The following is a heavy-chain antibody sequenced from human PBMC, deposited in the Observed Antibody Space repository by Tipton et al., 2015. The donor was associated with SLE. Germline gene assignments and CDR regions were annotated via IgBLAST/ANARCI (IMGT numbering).Heavy chain of an antibody. J-gene: IGHJ4*02. Sequence: TLSLTCTVSGGSISSSSYYWGWIRQPPGKGLEWIGSIYYSGSTYYNPSLKSRVTISVDTSKNQFSLKLTSVTAADTAVYYCARGGVGGYDCFDFWGQGTLVTVSS. CDR2: IYYSGST. CDR1: GGSISSSSYY. V-gene: IGHV4-39*07. D-gene: IGHD5-12*01. CDR3: ARGGVGGYDCFDF.